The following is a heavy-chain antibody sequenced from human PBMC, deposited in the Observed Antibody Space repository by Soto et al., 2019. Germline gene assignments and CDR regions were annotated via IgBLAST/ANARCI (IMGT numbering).Heavy chain of an antibody. CDR2: IKSDGSST. V-gene: IGHV3-74*01. D-gene: IGHD6-13*01. CDR1: GFTFSTYW. Sequence: GGSLRLSCAASGFTFSTYWMHWVRQAPGKGLMWVSRIKSDGSSTTYADSVKGRFTISRDNAKNTLYLQMSSLRAEDQAVYYSAREGLVTAGFFDIWGQGTMVTV. CDR3: AREGLVTAGFFDI. J-gene: IGHJ3*02.